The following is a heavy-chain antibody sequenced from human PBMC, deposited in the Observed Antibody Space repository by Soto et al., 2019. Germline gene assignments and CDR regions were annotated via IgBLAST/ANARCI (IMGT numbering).Heavy chain of an antibody. V-gene: IGHV4-34*01. D-gene: IGHD3-10*01. J-gene: IGHJ5*02. Sequence: SETLSLTCAFYGGSFIDYYWSWIRQPPGKGLEWIGEINHSGSTNYNPSLKSRVTISVDTSKNQFSLKLSSVTAADTAVYYCAREGRYYASGRFWWFDPWGQGTLVTVSS. CDR1: GGSFIDYY. CDR3: AREGRYYASGRFWWFDP. CDR2: INHSGST.